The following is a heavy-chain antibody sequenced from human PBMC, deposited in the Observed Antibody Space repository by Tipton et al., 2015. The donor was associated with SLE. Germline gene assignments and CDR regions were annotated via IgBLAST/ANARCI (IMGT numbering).Heavy chain of an antibody. CDR3: ARVGAAAVPYYFDY. J-gene: IGHJ4*02. V-gene: IGHV4-34*01. CDR1: GGSISSHY. CDR2: INHSGST. D-gene: IGHD6-13*01. Sequence: TLSLTCTVSGGSISSHYWSWIRQPPGKGLEWIGEINHSGSTNYNPSLKSRVTISVDTSKNQFSLKLSSVTAADTAVYYCARVGAAAVPYYFDYWGQGTLVTVSS.